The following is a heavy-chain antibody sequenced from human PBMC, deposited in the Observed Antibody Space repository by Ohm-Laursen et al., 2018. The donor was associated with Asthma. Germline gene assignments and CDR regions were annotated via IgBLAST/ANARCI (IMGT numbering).Heavy chain of an antibody. Sequence: SLRLSCTASGFTFSDYYMSWIRQAPGKGLEWVSYISSSSSYTNYADSVKGRFTISRDNAKNSLYLQMNSLRAEDTALYYCARIGPEWELPGREYSLIHWGQGTLVTVSS. CDR3: ARIGPEWELPGREYSLIH. D-gene: IGHD1-26*01. J-gene: IGHJ1*01. V-gene: IGHV3-11*06. CDR2: ISSSSSYT. CDR1: GFTFSDYY.